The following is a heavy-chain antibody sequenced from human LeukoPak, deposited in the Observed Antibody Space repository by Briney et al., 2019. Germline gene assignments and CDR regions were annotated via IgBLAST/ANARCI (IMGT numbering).Heavy chain of an antibody. D-gene: IGHD3-3*01. V-gene: IGHV1-8*01. Sequence: GASVKVSCKASGYTFTSYDFNWVRQATGQGLEWMGRMNPNSGNTDYAQKFQGRVSLTRDTSISTAYMELSGLRSEDTAIYYCARVPGDDFWSGFRSDGIDIWGQGTMVTVSS. J-gene: IGHJ3*02. CDR2: MNPNSGNT. CDR3: ARVPGDDFWSGFRSDGIDI. CDR1: GYTFTSYD.